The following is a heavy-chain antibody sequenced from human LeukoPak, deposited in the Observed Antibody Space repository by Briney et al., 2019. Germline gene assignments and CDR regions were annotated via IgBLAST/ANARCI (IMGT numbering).Heavy chain of an antibody. CDR2: IYYSGST. D-gene: IGHD6-19*01. Sequence: SETLSLTCTVSGGSISSSRYYWGWIRQPPGKGLEWIGSIYYSGSTYYNPSLKSRVTISVDTSKNQFSLKLSSVTAADTAVYYCARQLAGIDPYYFDYWGQGTLVTVSS. J-gene: IGHJ4*02. V-gene: IGHV4-39*01. CDR3: ARQLAGIDPYYFDY. CDR1: GGSISSSRYY.